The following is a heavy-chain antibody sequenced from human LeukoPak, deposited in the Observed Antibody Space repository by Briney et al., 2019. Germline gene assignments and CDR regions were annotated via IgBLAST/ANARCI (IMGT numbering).Heavy chain of an antibody. V-gene: IGHV1-18*01. CDR3: ARGDAYYVSSGYYPSDY. D-gene: IGHD3-22*01. J-gene: IGHJ4*02. CDR2: ISAYNGNT. Sequence: ASVKVSCKASGYTFTSYGISWVRQAPGQGLEWMGWISAYNGNTNYAQKLQGRVTMTTDTSTSTAYMELRSLRSDDTAVYYCARGDAYYVSSGYYPSDYWGQGTLVTVSS. CDR1: GYTFTSYG.